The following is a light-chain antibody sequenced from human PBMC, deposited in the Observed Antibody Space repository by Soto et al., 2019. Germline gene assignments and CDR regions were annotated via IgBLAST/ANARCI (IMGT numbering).Light chain of an antibody. CDR2: YAS. J-gene: IGKJ3*01. CDR1: QNVHSN. CDR3: QHDCNWRPT. V-gene: IGKV3-15*01. Sequence: EVVMTQSPATLSVSPGERATLSCRASQNVHSNIAWYQQKPGQAPSLLISYASTRATGIPARLSGSGSGTGFTLTISSLQSEALGVYYGQHDCNWRPTFGPGTKVEIK.